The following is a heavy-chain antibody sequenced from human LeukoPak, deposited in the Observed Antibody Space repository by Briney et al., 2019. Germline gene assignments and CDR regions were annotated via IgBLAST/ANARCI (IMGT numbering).Heavy chain of an antibody. D-gene: IGHD3-22*01. CDR1: GFTVSSNY. V-gene: IGHV3-53*01. CDR3: AKTPASGYLFDY. Sequence: EPGGSLRLSCAASGFTVSSNYMSWVRQAPGKGLEWVSVIYSGGSTYYADSVQGRFTISRDNSKDTLYLQMNSLRAEDTAVYYCAKTPASGYLFDYWGQGTLVTVSS. J-gene: IGHJ4*02. CDR2: IYSGGST.